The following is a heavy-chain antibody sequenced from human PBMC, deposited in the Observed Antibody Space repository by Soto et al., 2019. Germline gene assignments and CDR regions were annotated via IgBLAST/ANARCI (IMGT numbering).Heavy chain of an antibody. CDR3: AGVLVVFKWKPQGLADYYGLDV. Sequence: GASVKVSCKASGYTFTSYGISWVRQAPGQGLEWMGWISAYNGNTNYAQKLQGRVTMTTDTSTSTAYMELRSLRSDDTAVYYCAGVLVVFKWKPQGLADYYGLDVWGQGTTVTVPS. CDR1: GYTFTSYG. V-gene: IGHV1-18*01. J-gene: IGHJ6*02. D-gene: IGHD3-22*01. CDR2: ISAYNGNT.